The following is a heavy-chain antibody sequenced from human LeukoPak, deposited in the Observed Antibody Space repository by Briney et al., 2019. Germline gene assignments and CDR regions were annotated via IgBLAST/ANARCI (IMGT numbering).Heavy chain of an antibody. D-gene: IGHD6-19*01. V-gene: IGHV1-18*01. CDR2: ISAYNGNT. J-gene: IGHJ4*02. Sequence: GASVKVSCKASGYTFTSYGISWVRQAPGQGLEWMGWISAYNGNTNYAQKLQGRVTKTTDTSTSTAYMELRSLRSDDTAVYYCARAPADEQWLVRAGPCDYWGQGTLVTVSS. CDR1: GYTFTSYG. CDR3: ARAPADEQWLVRAGPCDY.